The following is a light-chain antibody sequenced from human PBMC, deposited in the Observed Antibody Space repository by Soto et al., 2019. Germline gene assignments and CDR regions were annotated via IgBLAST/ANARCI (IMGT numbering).Light chain of an antibody. J-gene: IGKJ2*01. Sequence: EVVLTQSPGTLSLSPGERATLSCRTSQSVSSTYLAWYQHKPGRGTRLLIYGASKRAPATPVRFSGSGSGTDFTLTISRLEPEDFAVYYCQHSGGPSYTFGQGPTLEI. CDR3: QHSGGPSYT. V-gene: IGKV3-20*01. CDR1: QSVSSTY. CDR2: GAS.